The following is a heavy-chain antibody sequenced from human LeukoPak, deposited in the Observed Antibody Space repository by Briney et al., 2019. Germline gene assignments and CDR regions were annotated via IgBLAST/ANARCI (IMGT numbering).Heavy chain of an antibody. CDR3: ARRFLEWWSHFDY. Sequence: GGSLRLSCAASGFTFSNYAMNWVRQTPGKGPEWVSAIIGTGGTTYYADSVKGRFTISRDNSKNTLYLQMFSLRAEDTAIYYCARRFLEWWSHFDYWGQGTLVTVSS. CDR2: IIGTGGTT. CDR1: GFTFSNYA. J-gene: IGHJ4*02. V-gene: IGHV3-23*01. D-gene: IGHD3-3*01.